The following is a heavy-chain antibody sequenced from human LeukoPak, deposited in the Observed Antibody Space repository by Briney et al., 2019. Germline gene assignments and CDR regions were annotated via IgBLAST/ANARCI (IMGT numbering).Heavy chain of an antibody. D-gene: IGHD3-9*01. J-gene: IGHJ4*02. CDR3: ARGSTYYDILTGYSPFDY. Sequence: GGSLRLSCVASGFTFSSSEMNWVRQAPGKGLQWVALIYTDGSAFYADSVKGRFTISRDNSKNTLYLQMSHLRGDDTAVYYCARGSTYYDILTGYSPFDYWGQGTLVTVSS. CDR2: IYTDGSA. CDR1: GFTFSSSE. V-gene: IGHV3-66*01.